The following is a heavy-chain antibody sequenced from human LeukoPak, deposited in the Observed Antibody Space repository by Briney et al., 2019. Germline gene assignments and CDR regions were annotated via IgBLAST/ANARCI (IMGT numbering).Heavy chain of an antibody. V-gene: IGHV3-23*01. CDR3: AKKRARRGYSAMDV. CDR2: ISGSGGST. D-gene: IGHD3-22*01. Sequence: GGSLRLSCVASGFTFSSYDMSWVRQAPGKGLEWVSGISGSGGSTYYADSAKGRFTISRDNYKNTLYLQMNSLRAEDTAVYYCAKKRARRGYSAMDVCGKGTTVIVSS. J-gene: IGHJ6*03. CDR1: GFTFSSYD.